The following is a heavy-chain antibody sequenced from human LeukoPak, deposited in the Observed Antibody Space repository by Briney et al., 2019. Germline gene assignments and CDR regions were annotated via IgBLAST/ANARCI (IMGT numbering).Heavy chain of an antibody. CDR3: ARGSGLGTVVTFYGMDV. CDR2: IYHSGST. V-gene: IGHV4-30-2*01. J-gene: IGHJ6*02. D-gene: IGHD4-23*01. CDR1: GGSISSGGYS. Sequence: SETLSLTCAVSGGSISSGGYSWSWIRQPPGKGLEWIGYIYHSGSTYYNPSLKSRVTISVDRSKNQFSLKLSSVTAADTAVYYCARGSGLGTVVTFYGMDVWGQGTTVTVSS.